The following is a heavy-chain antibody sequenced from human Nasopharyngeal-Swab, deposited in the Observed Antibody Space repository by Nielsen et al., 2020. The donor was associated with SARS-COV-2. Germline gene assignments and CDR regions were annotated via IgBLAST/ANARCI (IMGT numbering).Heavy chain of an antibody. CDR2: IRSKGNTYAT. J-gene: IGHJ4*02. CDR3: TRCGGGCYSGRDY. D-gene: IGHD2-15*01. Sequence: GESLKPSCAAPGFTFSDSAIHWVRQASGKGLEWVGRIRSKGNTYATAYAASVKGRFIIFRDDPTNTAYLQMNSLKTEDTAVYYCTRCGGGCYSGRDYWGQGTLVTVSS. CDR1: GFTFSDSA. V-gene: IGHV3-73*01.